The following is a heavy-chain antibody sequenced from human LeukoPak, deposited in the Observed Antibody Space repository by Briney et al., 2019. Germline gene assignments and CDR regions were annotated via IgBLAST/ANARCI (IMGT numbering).Heavy chain of an antibody. CDR3: AREEFLHEIDSSGYFVY. J-gene: IGHJ4*02. CDR2: VYSSGVG. CDR1: GGSITGYY. V-gene: IGHV4-4*07. D-gene: IGHD3-22*01. Sequence: PSETLSLTCTVSGGSITGYYWNWIRQPAGQGLEWLGRVYSSGVGNYNPSLASRVTMSVDTSKNQFSLKLTSLTAADTAVYYCAREEFLHEIDSSGYFVYWGQGTLVTVSS.